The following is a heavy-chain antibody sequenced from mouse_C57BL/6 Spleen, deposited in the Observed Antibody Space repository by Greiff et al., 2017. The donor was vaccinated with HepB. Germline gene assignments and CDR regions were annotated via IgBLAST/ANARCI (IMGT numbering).Heavy chain of an antibody. CDR2: ISSGGDYI. CDR1: GFTFSSDA. CDR3: TRDYGSSSYYFDY. V-gene: IGHV5-9-1*02. D-gene: IGHD1-1*01. J-gene: IGHJ2*01. Sequence: EVMLVESGEGLVKPGGSLKLSCAASGFTFSSDAMSWVRQTPEKRLEWVAYISSGGDYIYYADTVKGRFTISRDNARNTLYLQMSSLKSEDTAMYYCTRDYGSSSYYFDYWGQGTTRTVSS.